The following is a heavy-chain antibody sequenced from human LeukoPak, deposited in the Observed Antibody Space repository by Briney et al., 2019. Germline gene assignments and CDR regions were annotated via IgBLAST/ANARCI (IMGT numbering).Heavy chain of an antibody. J-gene: IGHJ4*02. Sequence: GRSLILSCAASGFTFDDYAMHWVRQAPGKGLEWVSGISWNSGYIGYADSVKGRFTISRDNAKNSLHLQMNSLRVEDMALYYCAKDQNYDSSGYYDYWGQGTLVTVSS. CDR3: AKDQNYDSSGYYDY. D-gene: IGHD3-22*01. V-gene: IGHV3-9*03. CDR1: GFTFDDYA. CDR2: ISWNSGYI.